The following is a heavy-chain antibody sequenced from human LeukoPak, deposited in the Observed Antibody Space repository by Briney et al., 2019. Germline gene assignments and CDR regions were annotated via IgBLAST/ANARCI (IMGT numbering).Heavy chain of an antibody. D-gene: IGHD2-2*01. CDR2: ISSRSSSSYI. CDR3: AIEDIVVVPAAVSEGLY. V-gene: IGHV3-21*01. Sequence: GGSLRLSCVASGFTFSTYSMNSVRQAPGKGLEWVSSISSRSSSSYIYYADSVKGRFTISRDNAKNSLYLQMNSLRAEDTAVYYCAIEDIVVVPAAVSEGLYWGQGTLVTVSS. CDR1: GFTFSTYS. J-gene: IGHJ4*02.